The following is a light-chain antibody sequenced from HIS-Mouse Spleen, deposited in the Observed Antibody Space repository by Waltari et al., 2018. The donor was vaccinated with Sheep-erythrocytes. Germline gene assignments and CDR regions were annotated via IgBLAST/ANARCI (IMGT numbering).Light chain of an antibody. J-gene: IGLJ1*01. CDR1: KLGDKY. V-gene: IGLV3-1*01. CDR2: QDS. CDR3: QAWDSSTV. Sequence: SYELTQPPSVSVSPGQTASITCSGDKLGDKYACWYQQKPGQSPVLVTYQDSKRPSGIPERFSCSNSGNTATLTISGTQAMDEADYYCQAWDSSTVFGTGTKVTVL.